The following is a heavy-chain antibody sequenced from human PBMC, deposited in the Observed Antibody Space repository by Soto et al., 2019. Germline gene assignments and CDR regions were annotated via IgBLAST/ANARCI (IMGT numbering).Heavy chain of an antibody. D-gene: IGHD6-13*01. V-gene: IGHV1-69*13. CDR1: GGTFSSYA. Sequence: GASVKVSCKASGGTFSSYAISWVRQAPGQGLEWMGGIIPIFGTANYAQKFQGRVTITADESTSTAYMELSSLRSEDTAVYYCAGDGSYSSXCYFWGDMYNCFAPWGQGTLVTVSS. CDR3: AGDGSYSSXCYFWGDMYNCFAP. CDR2: IIPIFGTA. J-gene: IGHJ5*02.